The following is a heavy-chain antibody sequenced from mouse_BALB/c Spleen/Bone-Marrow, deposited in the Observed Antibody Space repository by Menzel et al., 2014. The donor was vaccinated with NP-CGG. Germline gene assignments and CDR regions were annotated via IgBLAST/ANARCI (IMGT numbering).Heavy chain of an antibody. J-gene: IGHJ2*01. CDR2: IYPGDGDT. Sequence: VQRVESGAELVRPGSSVKISCKASGYAFSVYWMNWVKPRPGQGLEWIGQIYPGDGDTNYNGKFKGRATLTADESSNTAYMQLSSLTSEYSAVYFCARGEISFDYWGQGTTLTVSS. CDR1: GYAFSVYW. V-gene: IGHV1-80*01. CDR3: ARGEISFDY.